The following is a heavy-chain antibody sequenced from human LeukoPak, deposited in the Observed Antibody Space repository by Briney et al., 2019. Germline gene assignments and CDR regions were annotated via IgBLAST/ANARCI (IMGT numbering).Heavy chain of an antibody. Sequence: SETLSLNCTVSAGSINSYYWSWIRQPAGKGLEWIGRIYSSGSTNYNPSLKSRVSMSVDTTKDQFALKRTSVTAADMAVYYCARGGRATVVTMWGQGILVTVSS. CDR1: AGSINSYY. CDR3: ARGGRATVVTM. V-gene: IGHV4-4*07. D-gene: IGHD4-23*01. CDR2: IYSSGST. J-gene: IGHJ4*02.